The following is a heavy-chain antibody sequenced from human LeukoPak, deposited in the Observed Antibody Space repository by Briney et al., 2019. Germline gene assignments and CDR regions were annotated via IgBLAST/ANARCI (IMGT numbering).Heavy chain of an antibody. CDR2: INHSGST. CDR1: GGSFSGYY. Sequence: PSETLSLNCAVYGGSFSGYYWSWIRQPPGKGLEWIGEINHSGSTNYNPSLKSRVTISVDTSENQFSLKLSSVTAADTAVYYCATSGSYARGGNDYWGQGTLVTVSS. CDR3: ATSGSYARGGNDY. D-gene: IGHD1-26*01. V-gene: IGHV4-34*01. J-gene: IGHJ4*02.